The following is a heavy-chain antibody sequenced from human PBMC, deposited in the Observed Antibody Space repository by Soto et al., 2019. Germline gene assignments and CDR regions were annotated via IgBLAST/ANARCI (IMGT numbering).Heavy chain of an antibody. D-gene: IGHD2-15*01. Sequence: QVQLVQSGAEVKKPGSSVKVSCKASGGTFSSYAISWVRQAPGQGLEWRGGSIPIFGTANYAQKFQGRVTITADKSTSTAYMELSSLRSEDTAVYYCASEGYQQYPYPGDYWGQGTLVSVSS. V-gene: IGHV1-69*06. CDR1: GGTFSSYA. CDR2: SIPIFGTA. CDR3: ASEGYQQYPYPGDY. J-gene: IGHJ4*02.